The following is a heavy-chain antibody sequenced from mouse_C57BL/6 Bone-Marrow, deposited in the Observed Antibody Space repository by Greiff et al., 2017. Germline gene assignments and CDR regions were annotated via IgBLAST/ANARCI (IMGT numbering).Heavy chain of an antibody. Sequence: EVQRVESGAELVRPGASVKLSCTASGFNIKDDYMHWVKQRPEQGLEWIGWLDPENGDPEYASKFQGKATITADTSSNTAYLQLSSLTSEDTAVYYCTTLIYYYWYFDVWGTGTTVTVSS. D-gene: IGHD1-1*01. J-gene: IGHJ1*03. V-gene: IGHV14-4*01. CDR1: GFNIKDDY. CDR3: TTLIYYYWYFDV. CDR2: LDPENGDP.